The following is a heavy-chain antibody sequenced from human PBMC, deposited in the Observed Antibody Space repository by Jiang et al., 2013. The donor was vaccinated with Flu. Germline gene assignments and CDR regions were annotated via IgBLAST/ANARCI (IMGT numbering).Heavy chain of an antibody. J-gene: IGHJ2*01. CDR3: ARDEGYSYGYHWYFDL. CDR1: GVSIGSGDNP. D-gene: IGHD5-18*01. CDR2: IYYSGST. Sequence: GSGLVKPSQTLSLTCAVSGVSIGSGDNPWSWIRQHPGKGLEWIGYIYYSGSTYYNPSLKSRVTISVDTSKNQFSLKLSSVTAADTAVYYCARDEGYSYGYHWYFDLWGRGTLVTVSS. V-gene: IGHV4-31*11.